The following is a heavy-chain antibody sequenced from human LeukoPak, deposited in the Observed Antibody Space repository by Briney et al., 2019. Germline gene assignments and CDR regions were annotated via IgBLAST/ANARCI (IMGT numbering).Heavy chain of an antibody. CDR2: FYYSGST. V-gene: IGHV4-59*01. J-gene: IGHJ4*02. D-gene: IGHD1-26*01. CDR1: GXSFSTCY. Sequence: SETLSLTCTVTGXSFSTCYWSWIRQPPGKGLEWIGHFYYSGSTNYNPSLKSRVTISVDTSRNQFSLKLTSVTAADTAVYYCARGQGGNYYLNYFDYWGQGALVTVSS. CDR3: ARGQGGNYYLNYFDY.